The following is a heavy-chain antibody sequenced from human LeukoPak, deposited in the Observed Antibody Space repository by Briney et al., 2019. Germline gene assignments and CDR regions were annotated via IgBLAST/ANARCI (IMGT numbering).Heavy chain of an antibody. CDR1: GYTLTELS. Sequence: ASVKVSCKVSGYTLTELSMHWVRQAPGKGLEWMGGFDPEDGETIYAQKFQGRVTMTEDTSTDTAYMELRSLRSEDTAVYYCASWADSSGYYYYYYGMDVWGQGTTVTVSS. J-gene: IGHJ6*02. CDR3: ASWADSSGYYYYYYGMDV. V-gene: IGHV1-24*01. CDR2: FDPEDGET. D-gene: IGHD3-22*01.